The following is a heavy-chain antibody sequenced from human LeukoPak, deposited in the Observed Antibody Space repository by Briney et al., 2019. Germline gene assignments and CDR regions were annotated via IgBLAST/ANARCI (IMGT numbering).Heavy chain of an antibody. CDR3: APRIAASGTPLGY. D-gene: IGHD6-13*01. Sequence: ASVKVSCKASGYTFTSYDINWVRQATGQGLEWMGWMNPNSGNTGYAQKFQGRVTITRNTSISTAYMELSSLRSEDTAVYYCAPRIAASGTPLGYCVPGTLIIDS. CDR1: GYTFTSYD. V-gene: IGHV1-8*03. J-gene: IGHJ4*01. CDR2: MNPNSGNT.